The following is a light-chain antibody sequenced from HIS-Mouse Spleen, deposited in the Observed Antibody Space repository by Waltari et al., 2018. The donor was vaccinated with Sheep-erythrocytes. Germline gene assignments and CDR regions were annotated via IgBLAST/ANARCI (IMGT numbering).Light chain of an antibody. CDR3: CSYAGSSTPWV. CDR1: SSDGGSYNL. Sequence: QSALTQPASVSGSPGQSITISCTGTSSDGGSYNLVSWYPQHPGKAPKLMIYEGSKRPSGVSNRFSGSKSGNTASLTISGLQAEDEADYYCCSYAGSSTPWVFGGGTKLTVL. CDR2: EGS. V-gene: IGLV2-23*01. J-gene: IGLJ3*02.